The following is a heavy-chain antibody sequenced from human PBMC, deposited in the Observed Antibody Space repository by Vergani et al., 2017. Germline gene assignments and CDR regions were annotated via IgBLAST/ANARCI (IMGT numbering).Heavy chain of an antibody. CDR1: EYSFGNYW. Sequence: EVALVQSGPEMRKPGESLKISCKGSEYSFGNYWIGWVRQMPGKGLEWMGIIYPADSDTRYSPSFQGQVTISAGKSISTAFLQWDSLKASDTALYYCARHTTYTGSWGQGTLVTVSS. CDR2: IYPADSDT. V-gene: IGHV5-51*01. CDR3: ARHTTYTGS. J-gene: IGHJ5*02. D-gene: IGHD1-1*01.